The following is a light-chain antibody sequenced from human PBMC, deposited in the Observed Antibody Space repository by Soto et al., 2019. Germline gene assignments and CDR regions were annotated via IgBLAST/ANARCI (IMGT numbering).Light chain of an antibody. V-gene: IGKV3-20*01. J-gene: IGKJ2*01. CDR1: QFVGGSY. CDR2: GAS. CDR3: QRYAASPYT. Sequence: EMVLTQSPGTLSLSPGERATLSCRASQFVGGSYLAWYQQKPGQAPRLLIYGASNVAPGIPDRFSGSGSGTDFTLTVSRLEPEDFAVYYCQRYAASPYTFGQGTKLEIK.